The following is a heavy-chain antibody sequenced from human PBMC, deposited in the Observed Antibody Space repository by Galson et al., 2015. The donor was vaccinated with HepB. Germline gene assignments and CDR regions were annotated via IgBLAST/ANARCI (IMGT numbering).Heavy chain of an antibody. V-gene: IGHV1-18*04. Sequence: SVKVSCKASGYTFTSYGISWVRQAPGQGLEWMGWISAYNGNTNYAQKLQGRVTMTTDTSTSTAYMELRSLRSDDTAVYYCARRDYGDYVNPLQSWWFDPWGQGTLVTVSS. D-gene: IGHD4-17*01. CDR3: ARRDYGDYVNPLQSWWFDP. J-gene: IGHJ5*02. CDR1: GYTFTSYG. CDR2: ISAYNGNT.